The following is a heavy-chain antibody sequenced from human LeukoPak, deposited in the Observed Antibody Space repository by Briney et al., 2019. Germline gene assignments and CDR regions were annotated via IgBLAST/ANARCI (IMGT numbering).Heavy chain of an antibody. D-gene: IGHD3-9*01. Sequence: RGCLRLSPAPPGSTSRTYWMSWVRQAPRKGLEWVANTNLDGSEKYYVDSVKGRFTSSRDNAKNSLYLQMNSLRAEDTAVYYCASLRTYYDILTGYTDLYYFDYWGQGTLVTVSS. CDR1: GSTSRTYW. J-gene: IGHJ4*02. V-gene: IGHV3-7*01. CDR2: TNLDGSEK. CDR3: ASLRTYYDILTGYTDLYYFDY.